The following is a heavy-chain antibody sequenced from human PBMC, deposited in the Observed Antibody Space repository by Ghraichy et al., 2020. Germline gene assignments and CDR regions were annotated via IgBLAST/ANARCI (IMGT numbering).Heavy chain of an antibody. CDR2: IEGNGRTT. V-gene: IGHV3-11*01. CDR3: VRDRGVWDGKKVVRGLLGVWFDP. J-gene: IGHJ5*02. D-gene: IGHD1-26*01. Sequence: GGSLRLSCAVSGLMFSDYYMAWIRQAPGKGLEWISHIEGNGRTTYYAESVRGRFTISRDNAKNLVYLQMNSLRVDDTAVYYCVRDRGVWDGKKVVRGLLGVWFDPWGQGTLVSVSS. CDR1: GLMFSDYY.